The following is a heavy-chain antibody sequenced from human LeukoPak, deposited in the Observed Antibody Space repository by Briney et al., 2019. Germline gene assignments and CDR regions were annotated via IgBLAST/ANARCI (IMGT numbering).Heavy chain of an antibody. V-gene: IGHV3-48*01. CDR1: GFTFSSYS. J-gene: IGHJ5*02. D-gene: IGHD3-10*01. CDR3: ARDADESGSFGYNWFDP. Sequence: GGSLRLSCAASGFTFSSYSMNWVRQAPGKGLEWVSYISSSSSTIYYADSVKGRFTISRDNAKNSQYLQMNSLRAEDTAVYYCARDADESGSFGYNWFDPWGQGTLVTVSS. CDR2: ISSSSSTI.